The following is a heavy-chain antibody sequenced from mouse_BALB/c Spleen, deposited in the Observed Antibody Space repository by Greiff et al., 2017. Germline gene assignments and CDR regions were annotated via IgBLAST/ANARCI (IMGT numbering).Heavy chain of an antibody. V-gene: IGHV5-6*01. CDR3: AKYYYGSSPWYFDV. J-gene: IGHJ1*01. Sequence: EVMLVESGGDLVKPGGSLKLSCAASGFTFSSYGMSWVRQTPDKRLEWVATISSGGSYTYYPDSVKGRFTISRDNAKNTLYLQMSSLKSEDTAMYYCAKYYYGSSPWYFDVWGAGTTVTVSS. CDR2: ISSGGSYT. D-gene: IGHD1-1*01. CDR1: GFTFSSYG.